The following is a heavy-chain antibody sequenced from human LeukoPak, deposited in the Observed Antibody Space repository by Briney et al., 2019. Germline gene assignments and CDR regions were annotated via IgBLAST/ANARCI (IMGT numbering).Heavy chain of an antibody. J-gene: IGHJ4*02. Sequence: PGGSLRLSCAASGFTVFSNYMSWVRQAPGKGLEWVSAISGSGGSTYYADSVKGRFTISRDNSKNTLYLQMNSLRAEDTAVYYCAKDVRLVRGVNYGSIIDYFDYWGQGTLVTVSS. V-gene: IGHV3-23*01. CDR3: AKDVRLVRGVNYGSIIDYFDY. CDR1: GFTVFSNY. CDR2: ISGSGGST. D-gene: IGHD3-10*01.